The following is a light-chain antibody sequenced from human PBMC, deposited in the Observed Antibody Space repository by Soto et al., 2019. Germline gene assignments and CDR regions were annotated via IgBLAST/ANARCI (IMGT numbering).Light chain of an antibody. CDR2: EVS. Sequence: QSVLTQPPSASGSPGQSVTISCTGTSSDVGGYNYVSWYQQHPGRAPKLMIYEVSKRPSGVPDRFSGSKSGNTASLTVSGLQAEDEADYYCSSYAGTHIVFGIGTKVTDL. CDR1: SSDVGGYNY. J-gene: IGLJ1*01. V-gene: IGLV2-8*01. CDR3: SSYAGTHIV.